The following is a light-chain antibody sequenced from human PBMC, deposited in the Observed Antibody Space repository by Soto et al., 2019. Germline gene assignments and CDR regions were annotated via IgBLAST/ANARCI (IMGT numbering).Light chain of an antibody. Sequence: DIQMTQSPSTLSGSVGDRVTITCRASQTISSWLAWYQQKPGKAPKLLIYKASTLKSGVPSRFSGSGSGTEFTLTISSLQPADFATYYCQHYNSYSEACGQGTKVE. CDR3: QHYNSYSEA. J-gene: IGKJ1*01. V-gene: IGKV1-5*03. CDR2: KAS. CDR1: QTISSW.